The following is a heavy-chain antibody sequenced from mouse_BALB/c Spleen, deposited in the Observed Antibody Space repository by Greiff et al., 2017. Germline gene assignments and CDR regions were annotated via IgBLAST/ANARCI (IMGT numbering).Heavy chain of an antibody. CDR1: GFSLTSYG. J-gene: IGHJ2*01. V-gene: IGHV2-9*02. Sequence: VKLQESGPGLVAPSQSLSITCTVSGFSLTSYGVHWVRQPPGKGLEWLGVIWAGGSTNYNSALMSRLSISKDNSKSQVFLKMNSLQTDDTAMYYCARDLGDRYGYGDGFDYWGQGTTLTVSS. CDR2: IWAGGST. D-gene: IGHD2-2*01. CDR3: ARDLGDRYGYGDGFDY.